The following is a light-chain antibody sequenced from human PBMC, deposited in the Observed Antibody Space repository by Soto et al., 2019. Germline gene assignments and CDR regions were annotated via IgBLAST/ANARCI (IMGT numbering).Light chain of an antibody. CDR1: QSVSNR. J-gene: IGKJ1*01. CDR3: QQYYNWPPIT. V-gene: IGKV3-15*01. CDR2: DAI. Sequence: EIVMTQSPATLSVSPGERATLSCRASQSVSNRLAWYQQKPGQGPRLLIYDAIIRATDIPARFSGSGSGTEFTITVSSLQSEDSAIYYCQQYYNWPPITFGQGTKVEI.